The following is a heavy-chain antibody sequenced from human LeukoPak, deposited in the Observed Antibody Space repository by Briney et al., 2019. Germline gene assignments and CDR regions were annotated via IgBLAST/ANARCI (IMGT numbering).Heavy chain of an antibody. CDR3: ARDRAMYFYDSNGYEAFEI. J-gene: IGHJ3*02. V-gene: IGHV1-69*13. D-gene: IGHD3-22*01. CDR1: GGTFSSYA. CDR2: IIPMLATA. Sequence: GASVKVSCKASGGTFSSYAISWVRQSPGQGLQWMGGIIPMLATARYEQRFQGRVTIIADESTSTVFLQLNSLRFEDTAVYYCARDRAMYFYDSNGYEAFEIWGQGTIVTVSS.